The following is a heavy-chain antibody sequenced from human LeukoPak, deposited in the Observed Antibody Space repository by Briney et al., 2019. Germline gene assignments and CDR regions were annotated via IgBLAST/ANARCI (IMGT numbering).Heavy chain of an antibody. Sequence: SETLSLTCTVSGGSISSGDYYWSWIRQPPGKGPEWIGSIYYSGSTNYNPSLKSRVTISVDTSKNQFSLNLNSVTAADTAVYYCARVTTGYGGGWYDYWGQGTRVTVSS. J-gene: IGHJ4*02. CDR3: ARVTTGYGGGWYDY. D-gene: IGHD6-19*01. CDR1: GGSISSGDYY. CDR2: IYYSGST. V-gene: IGHV4-61*08.